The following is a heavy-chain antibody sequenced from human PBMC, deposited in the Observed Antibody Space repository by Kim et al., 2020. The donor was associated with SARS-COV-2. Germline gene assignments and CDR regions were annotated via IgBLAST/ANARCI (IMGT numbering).Heavy chain of an antibody. J-gene: IGHJ1*01. CDR3: ASGWPGVTATGPFQH. V-gene: IGHV3-48*03. Sequence: GGSLRISCVASGFTFSSYEMNWVRQAPGKGLEWISYLTGSGSSIYYADSVKGRFTISRDNAKNSVFLQMNSLRAEDTAVYYCASGWPGVTATGPFQHWGQGTLVTVSS. D-gene: IGHD6-13*01. CDR1: GFTFSSYE. CDR2: LTGSGSSI.